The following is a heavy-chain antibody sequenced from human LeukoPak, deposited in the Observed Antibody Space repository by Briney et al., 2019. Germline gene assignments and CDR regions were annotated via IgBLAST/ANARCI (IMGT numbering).Heavy chain of an antibody. CDR3: ARMSGSSGWYDYPKAFDI. V-gene: IGHV3-21*01. CDR2: ISSSSSYI. J-gene: IGHJ3*02. CDR1: GFTFSSYS. Sequence: GGSLRLSCAASGFTFSSYSMNWVCEAPGKGLEWVSSISSSSSYIYYTYSVKGRFTSSRDNAKNSMYLQMNSLRAEDTAVYYCARMSGSSGWYDYPKAFDIWGQGTMVTVSS. D-gene: IGHD6-19*01.